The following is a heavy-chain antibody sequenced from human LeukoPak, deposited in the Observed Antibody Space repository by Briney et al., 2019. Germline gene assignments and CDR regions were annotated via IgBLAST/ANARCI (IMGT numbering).Heavy chain of an antibody. V-gene: IGHV4-34*01. CDR1: GGSFSGYY. D-gene: IGHD2-2*01. CDR2: INHSGST. Sequence: SETLSRTCAVYGGSFSGYYWSWIRQPPGQGLEWIGEINHSGSTNYNPSLKSRVTISVDTSKNQFSLKLSSVTAADTAVYYCARGRRGYQLLFVVFDIWGQGTMVTVSS. CDR3: ARGRRGYQLLFVVFDI. J-gene: IGHJ3*02.